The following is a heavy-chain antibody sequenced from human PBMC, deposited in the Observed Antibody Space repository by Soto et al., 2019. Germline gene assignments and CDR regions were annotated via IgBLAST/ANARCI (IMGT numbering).Heavy chain of an antibody. CDR3: TTVRTATYYYGSGSYFVYYGMDV. D-gene: IGHD3-10*01. J-gene: IGHJ6*02. V-gene: IGHV3-15*07. CDR1: GFTFSNAW. CDR2: IKSKTDGGTT. Sequence: GESLKISCAASGFTFSNAWMNWVRQAPGKGLEWVGRIKSKTDGGTTDYAAPVKGRFTISRDDSKNTLYLQMNSLKTEDTAVYYCTTVRTATYYYGSGSYFVYYGMDVWGQGTTVTVSS.